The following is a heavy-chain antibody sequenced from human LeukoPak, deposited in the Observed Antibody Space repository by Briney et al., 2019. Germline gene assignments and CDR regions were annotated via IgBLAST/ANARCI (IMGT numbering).Heavy chain of an antibody. J-gene: IGHJ4*02. V-gene: IGHV4-34*01. Sequence: SETLSLTCAVYVGSLSGYYWSWIRQPPGRGLGWIGEINHIGSTKYNPSLKSRVTISADTTKNQFSLKLSSVTAADTAVYDCARGLGAVPPFDYWGQGTLVTVSS. D-gene: IGHD4/OR15-4a*01. CDR3: ARGLGAVPPFDY. CDR1: VGSLSGYY. CDR2: INHIGST.